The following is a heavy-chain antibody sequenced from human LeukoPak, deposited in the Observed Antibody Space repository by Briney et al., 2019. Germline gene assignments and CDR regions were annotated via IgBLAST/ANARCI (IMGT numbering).Heavy chain of an antibody. CDR3: ARKRPPTVTMYNWFDP. Sequence: GASVKVSCKASGYTFTGYYMHWVRQAPGQGLEWMGWINPNSGGTNYAQKFQGRVTMTRDTSISTAYMELSRLRSDDTAVYYCARKRPPTVTMYNWFDPWGQGTLVTVSS. D-gene: IGHD4-11*01. CDR2: INPNSGGT. CDR1: GYTFTGYY. J-gene: IGHJ5*02. V-gene: IGHV1-2*02.